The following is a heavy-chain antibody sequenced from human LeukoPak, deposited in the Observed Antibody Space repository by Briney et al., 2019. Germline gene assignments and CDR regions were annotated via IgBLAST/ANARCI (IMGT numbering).Heavy chain of an antibody. CDR1: GFTFSSYS. CDR3: ARFIAAPYYFDY. V-gene: IGHV3-21*01. J-gene: IGHJ4*02. Sequence: GSLRLSCAASGFTFSSYSMNWVGQAPGKGLEWVSFISSSRSYIYYADSVKGRFTISRDNAKTSLYLQMNSLRAEDTAVYYCARFIAAPYYFDYWGRGTLVTVSS. CDR2: ISSSRSYI. D-gene: IGHD6-13*01.